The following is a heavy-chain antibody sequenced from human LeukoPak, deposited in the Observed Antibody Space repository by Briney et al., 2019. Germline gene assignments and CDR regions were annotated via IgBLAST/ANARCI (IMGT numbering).Heavy chain of an antibody. J-gene: IGHJ4*02. CDR2: IKTSGST. CDR1: GGSISTYY. CDR3: AREVENVWGSYRCIDY. V-gene: IGHV4-4*07. Sequence: SETLSLTCTVSGGSISTYYWSWIRQPVGKGLGWIGHIKTSGSTNYNPSLKSRVSISIDTSKNQFSLKLSSVTAADTAVYYCAREVENVWGSYRCIDYWGQGTLVTVSS. D-gene: IGHD3-16*02.